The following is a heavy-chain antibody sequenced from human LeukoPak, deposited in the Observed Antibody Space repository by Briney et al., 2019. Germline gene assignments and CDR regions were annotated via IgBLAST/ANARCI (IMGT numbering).Heavy chain of an antibody. CDR1: GFTFSSYS. Sequence: PGGSLRLSCAASGFTFSSYSMNWVRQAPGKGLEWVSSISSSSSYIYYADSVNGRFTISRDNAKNTLYLQLSSLRAEDTAVYFCARGGFYSTGLIDYWGQGTLVTVSS. J-gene: IGHJ4*02. V-gene: IGHV3-21*01. CDR2: ISSSSSYI. D-gene: IGHD6-19*01. CDR3: ARGGFYSTGLIDY.